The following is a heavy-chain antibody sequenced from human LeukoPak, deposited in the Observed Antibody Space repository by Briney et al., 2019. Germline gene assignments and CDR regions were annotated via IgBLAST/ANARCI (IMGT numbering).Heavy chain of an antibody. CDR2: IYYSGST. J-gene: IGHJ4*02. V-gene: IGHV4-39*07. CDR3: ARGRGIAAAGLGYFDY. Sequence: PSETLSLTCTVSGGSISSGSYYWGWIRQPPGKGLEWIGSIYYSGSTYYNPSLKSRVTISVDTSKNQFSLKLSSVTAADTAVYYCARGRGIAAAGLGYFDYWGQGTLVTVSS. CDR1: GGSISSGSYY. D-gene: IGHD6-13*01.